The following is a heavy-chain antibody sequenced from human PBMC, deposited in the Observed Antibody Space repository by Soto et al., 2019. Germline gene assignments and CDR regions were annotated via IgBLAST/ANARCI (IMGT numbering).Heavy chain of an antibody. CDR3: ARDPGITMVRGVLYFDY. D-gene: IGHD3-10*01. V-gene: IGHV3-7*01. CDR2: IKQDGSEK. CDR1: GFTFSSYW. Sequence: GGSLRLSCAASGFTFSSYWMSWVRQAPGKGLEWVANIKQDGSEKYYVDSVKGRFTISRDNAKNSLYLQMNSLRAEDTAVYYCARDPGITMVRGVLYFDYWGQGTLVTVSS. J-gene: IGHJ4*02.